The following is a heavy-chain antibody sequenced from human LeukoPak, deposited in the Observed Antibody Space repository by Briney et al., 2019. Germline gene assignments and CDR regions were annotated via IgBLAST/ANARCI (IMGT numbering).Heavy chain of an antibody. D-gene: IGHD3-10*01. V-gene: IGHV4-59*01. J-gene: IGHJ4*02. CDR1: GGSFSSYY. Sequence: SETLSLTCAVYGGSFSSYYWSWIRQPPGKGLEWIGYIYYSGSTNYNPSLKSRVTISVDTSKNQFSLKLSSVTAADTAVYYCARVWMVRGVIMGFDYWGQGTLVTVSS. CDR3: ARVWMVRGVIMGFDY. CDR2: IYYSGST.